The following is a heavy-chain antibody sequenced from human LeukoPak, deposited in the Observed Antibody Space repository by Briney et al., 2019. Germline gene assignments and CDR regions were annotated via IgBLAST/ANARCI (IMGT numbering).Heavy chain of an antibody. CDR2: MNPNNGNT. Sequence: ASVKVSCKASGYPFTNYDINWVRQAAGQGLEWMGWMNPNNGNTGYAQKVQGRVTMTRDTSIDTAYMELGSLTSEDTAVYYCAKQGNFVGSGSYSGNWFDFWGQGNLVTVSS. CDR1: GYPFTNYD. J-gene: IGHJ5*01. CDR3: AKQGNFVGSGSYSGNWFDF. D-gene: IGHD3-10*01. V-gene: IGHV1-8*01.